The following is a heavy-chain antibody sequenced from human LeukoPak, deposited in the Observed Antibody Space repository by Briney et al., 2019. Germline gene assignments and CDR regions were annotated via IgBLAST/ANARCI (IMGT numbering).Heavy chain of an antibody. V-gene: IGHV3-7*01. CDR1: GFTFSSFW. CDR3: ARGLAAWYYFDY. Sequence: QSGGSLRLSCVASGFTFSSFWMSWVRQAPGKGLEWVANIKQDGSEKYYVDSVKGRFTISRDNSKNTLYLQMNSLRAEDTAVYYCARGLAAWYYFDYWGQGTLVTVSS. D-gene: IGHD2-15*01. J-gene: IGHJ4*02. CDR2: IKQDGSEK.